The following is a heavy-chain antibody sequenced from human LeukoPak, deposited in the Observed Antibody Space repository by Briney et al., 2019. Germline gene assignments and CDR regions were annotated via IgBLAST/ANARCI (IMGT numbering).Heavy chain of an antibody. CDR3: ARVNINNWHSCDY. CDR1: GGSISSNNW. CDR2: IYHSGSP. J-gene: IGHJ4*02. D-gene: IGHD1-1*01. Sequence: SETLSLTCAVSGGSISSNNWWGWVRQPPGKGLGWIGKIYHSGSPNYNPSLKSRVTISVDKSRNNFSLNLSSVTAADTAVYYCARVNINNWHSCDYWGQGTLVTVSS. V-gene: IGHV4-4*02.